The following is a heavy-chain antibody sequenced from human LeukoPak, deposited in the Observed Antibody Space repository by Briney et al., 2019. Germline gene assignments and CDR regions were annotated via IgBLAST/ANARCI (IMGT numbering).Heavy chain of an antibody. Sequence: SQTLSLTCTVSGGSISSGDYYWSWIRQPPGKGLEWIGYICYSGSTYYNPSLKSRVTISVDTSKNQFSLKLSSVTAADTAVYYCARDLSVSGQLLSTSAFDIWGQGTMVTVSS. CDR2: ICYSGST. D-gene: IGHD3-10*01. V-gene: IGHV4-30-4*01. J-gene: IGHJ3*02. CDR3: ARDLSVSGQLLSTSAFDI. CDR1: GGSISSGDYY.